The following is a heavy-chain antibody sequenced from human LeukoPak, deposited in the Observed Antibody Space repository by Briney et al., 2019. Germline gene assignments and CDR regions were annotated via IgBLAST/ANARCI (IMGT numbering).Heavy chain of an antibody. CDR1: GFTFGASA. Sequence: PGGSLKPSCAASGFTFGASAMHWVRQASGKALEWVGRIRNKANSYATVYAASVKGRFTISRDDSQNTAYLQMNSLKTEDTAVYYCTRQSWFDPWGQGTLVTVSS. V-gene: IGHV3-73*01. CDR2: IRNKANSYAT. CDR3: TRQSWFDP. J-gene: IGHJ5*02.